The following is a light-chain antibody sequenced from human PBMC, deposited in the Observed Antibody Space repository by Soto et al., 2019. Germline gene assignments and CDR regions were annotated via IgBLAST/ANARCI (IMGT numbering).Light chain of an antibody. CDR3: QQYGSSPWT. CDR1: QSVSNNY. Sequence: EIVLTQSPGTLSLSPGERATLSCRASQSVSNNYLAWYQQKLGQAPRLLIYGASSRATGIPDRFSGSGSGTDFTLTISRLEREDFAVYYCQQYGSSPWTFGQGTKVEIK. CDR2: GAS. J-gene: IGKJ1*01. V-gene: IGKV3-20*01.